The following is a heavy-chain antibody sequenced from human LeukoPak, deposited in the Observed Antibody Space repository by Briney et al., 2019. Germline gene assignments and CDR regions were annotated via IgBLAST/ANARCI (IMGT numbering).Heavy chain of an antibody. D-gene: IGHD1-26*01. CDR2: IKKDGSEK. V-gene: IGHV3-7*01. Sequence: GGPLRLPCAPSGFTFSSYCMIWARDSPGKGREWVTNIKKDGSEKYYVDSVKGRFTDSSDDAKKTLYLQMNSLRAEDTAVYYCLTILETTIDAFDIWGQGARVTLSS. J-gene: IGHJ3*02. CDR1: GFTFSSYC. CDR3: LTILETTIDAFDI.